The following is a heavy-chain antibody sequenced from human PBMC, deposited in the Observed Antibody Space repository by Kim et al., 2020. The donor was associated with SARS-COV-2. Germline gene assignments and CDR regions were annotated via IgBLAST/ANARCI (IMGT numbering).Heavy chain of an antibody. J-gene: IGHJ5*02. D-gene: IGHD5-18*01. CDR3: ARATVDGYWS. CDR2: GNT. V-gene: IGHV3-66*01. Sequence: GNTHYADSVRGRFTISRDNSENTVYLQLNTLRVEDTAVYYCARATVDGYWSWGQGTLVTVAS.